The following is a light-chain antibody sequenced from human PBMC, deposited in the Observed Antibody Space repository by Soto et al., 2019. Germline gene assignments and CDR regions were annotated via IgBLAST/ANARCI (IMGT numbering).Light chain of an antibody. V-gene: IGKV3-20*01. CDR2: GAA. J-gene: IGKJ1*01. CDR3: QQYDWGT. Sequence: EIVLTQSPGTLSLSPGERATLSCRASQNVSNCLAWYQQKPGQSPRLLIYGAAARATGIPDRFNGSGSGTAFTLTITRLEPEDFAVYYCQQYDWGTFGQGTKVDIK. CDR1: QNVSNC.